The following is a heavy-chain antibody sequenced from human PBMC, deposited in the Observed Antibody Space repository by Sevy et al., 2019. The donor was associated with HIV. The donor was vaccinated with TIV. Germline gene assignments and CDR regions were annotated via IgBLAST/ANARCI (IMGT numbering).Heavy chain of an antibody. CDR3: ATAPGYYDSAPFDY. CDR1: GFTFNNAW. D-gene: IGHD3-22*01. V-gene: IGHV3-15*01. CDR2: IKSKIDGETT. Sequence: GESLKISCAVSGFTFNNAWMNWVRQAPGTGLQWVGLIKSKIDGETTDYAAPVKGRFTISRDDSKNTLFLQMNSLKIEDTAEYYCATAPGYYDSAPFDYWGPGTLVTVSS. J-gene: IGHJ4*02.